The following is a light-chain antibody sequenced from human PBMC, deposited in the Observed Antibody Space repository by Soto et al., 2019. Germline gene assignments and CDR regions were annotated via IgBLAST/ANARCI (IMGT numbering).Light chain of an antibody. CDR2: GAV. CDR3: QQLNNFPPFT. CDR1: QSVSNW. V-gene: IGKV1-5*01. J-gene: IGKJ3*01. Sequence: DIQMTQSPSTLSASIGDRVTIACRASQSVSNWLAWYQQKPGKAPKLLIYGAVTLQSGVPSRFSGSGSGTDFTLTISILQPDDLATYYCQQLNNFPPFTFGPGTKVDLK.